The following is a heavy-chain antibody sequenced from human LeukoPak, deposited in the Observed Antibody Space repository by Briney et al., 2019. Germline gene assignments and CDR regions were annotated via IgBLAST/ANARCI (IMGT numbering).Heavy chain of an antibody. D-gene: IGHD2-21*02. J-gene: IGHJ4*02. V-gene: IGHV3-21*01. CDR2: ISSSSSYI. Sequence: PGGSLRLSCAASGFTFSSYSMNWVRQAPGKGLEWVSSISSSSSYIYYADSVKGRFTVSRDNAKNSLYLQMNSLRAEDTAVYYCATCDGDCYSLYYFDYWGQGTPVTVSS. CDR3: ATCDGDCYSLYYFDY. CDR1: GFTFSSYS.